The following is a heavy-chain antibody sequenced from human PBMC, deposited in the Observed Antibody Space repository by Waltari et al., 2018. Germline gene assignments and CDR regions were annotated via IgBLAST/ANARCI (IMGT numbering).Heavy chain of an antibody. CDR2: IYYSGST. Sequence: QVQLQESGPGLVKPSETLSLTCTVSGGSISSYYWSWIRQPPGKGLEWIGYIYYSGSTNDNPSLKSRVTISVDTSKNQFSLKLSSVTAADTAVYYCARLGVPAAIYYYYYMDVWGKGTTVTISS. CDR1: GGSISSYY. J-gene: IGHJ6*03. CDR3: ARLGVPAAIYYYYYMDV. D-gene: IGHD2-2*01. V-gene: IGHV4-59*01.